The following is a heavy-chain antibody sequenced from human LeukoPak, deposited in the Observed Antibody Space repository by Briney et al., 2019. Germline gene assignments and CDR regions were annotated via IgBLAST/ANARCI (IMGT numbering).Heavy chain of an antibody. D-gene: IGHD1-26*01. J-gene: IGHJ4*02. CDR3: AKIVAISGRPREGFDY. V-gene: IGHV3-23*01. Sequence: GGSLRLSCAASGFTFSSYAMSWVRQAPGKGLEWVSAISGSGGSTYYADSVKGRFTISRDNSKNTLYLQMNSLRAEDTAVYYCAKIVAISGRPREGFDYWGQGTLVTDSS. CDR1: GFTFSSYA. CDR2: ISGSGGST.